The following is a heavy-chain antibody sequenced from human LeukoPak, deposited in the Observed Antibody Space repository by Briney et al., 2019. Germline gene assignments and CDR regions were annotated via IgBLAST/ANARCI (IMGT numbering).Heavy chain of an antibody. D-gene: IGHD3-22*01. CDR2: ISSSSSYI. Sequence: GGSLRLSCAASGFTFGSYSMNWVRQAPGKGLEWVSSISSSSSYIYYADSVKGRFTISRDNAKNSLYLQMNSLRAEDTAVYYCARDAGGYYYASSGLSFDYWGQGTLVTVSS. CDR3: ARDAGGYYYASSGLSFDY. V-gene: IGHV3-21*01. J-gene: IGHJ4*02. CDR1: GFTFGSYS.